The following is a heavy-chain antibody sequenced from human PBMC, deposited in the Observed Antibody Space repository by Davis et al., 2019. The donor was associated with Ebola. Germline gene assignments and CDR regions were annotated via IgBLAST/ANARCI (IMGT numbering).Heavy chain of an antibody. CDR3: ARARGRYYYMDV. J-gene: IGHJ6*03. Sequence: SETLSLTCTVSGGSINSYFWSWIRQPPGKQLEWIGYIYHTGDSNYNPSLKSRVTMSVDTSKNQFSLRLTSVTAADTAIYYCARARGRYYYMDVWGRGTTVIVSS. V-gene: IGHV4-59*01. CDR2: IYHTGDS. CDR1: GGSINSYF.